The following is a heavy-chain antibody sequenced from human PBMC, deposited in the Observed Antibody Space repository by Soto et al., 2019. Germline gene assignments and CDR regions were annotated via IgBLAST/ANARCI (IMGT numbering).Heavy chain of an antibody. CDR2: IYPGDSDT. Sequence: PGESLKISCKGSGYSFTSYWIGWVRQMPGKGLEWMGIIYPGDSDTRYSPSFQGQVTISADKSTSTAYLQWSSLKASDTAMYYCARLVGCQLDYYYGMDVWGQGTTVTVSS. CDR3: ARLVGCQLDYYYGMDV. D-gene: IGHD2-2*01. J-gene: IGHJ6*02. V-gene: IGHV5-51*01. CDR1: GYSFTSYW.